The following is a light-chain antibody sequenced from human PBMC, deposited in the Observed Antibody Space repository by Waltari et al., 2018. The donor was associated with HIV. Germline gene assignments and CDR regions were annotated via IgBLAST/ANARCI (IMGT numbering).Light chain of an antibody. CDR1: TSNIGSNY. Sequence: QSVLSQPPSASGTPGQRVTISCSGSTSNIGSNYVYWFQQFPGTTPNHRIFNNNLRPSGVAERFSGATSVTSTSLAISGLRSEDEGDYYCAAWYDSLSGQGVFGTGTKVTVL. V-gene: IGLV1-47*01. CDR2: NNN. J-gene: IGLJ1*01. CDR3: AAWYDSLSGQGV.